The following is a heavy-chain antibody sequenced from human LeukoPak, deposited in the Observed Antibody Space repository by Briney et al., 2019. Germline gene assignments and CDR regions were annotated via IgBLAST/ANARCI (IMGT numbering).Heavy chain of an antibody. CDR3: ARAGGELRYFDWLDY. J-gene: IGHJ4*02. D-gene: IGHD3-9*01. V-gene: IGHV1-2*02. CDR1: GYTFTGYY. Sequence: GASVKVSCKASGYTFTGYYMHWVRQAPGQGLEWMGWINPNSGGTNYAQKFQGRVTMTGDTSISTAYMELSRLRSDDTAVYYCARAGGELRYFDWLDYWGQGTLVTVSS. CDR2: INPNSGGT.